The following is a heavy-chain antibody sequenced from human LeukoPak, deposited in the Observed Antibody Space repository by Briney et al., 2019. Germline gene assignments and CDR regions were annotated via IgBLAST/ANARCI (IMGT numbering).Heavy chain of an antibody. Sequence: GESLKISCKGSGYSFTSYWIGWVRQMPGKGLEWMGIIYPGDSDTRYSPSLQGQVTISADKSISTAYLQWSSLKASDTAMYYCARGDRHYDFWSGYSDFDYWGQGTLVTVSS. CDR3: ARGDRHYDFWSGYSDFDY. CDR1: GYSFTSYW. V-gene: IGHV5-51*01. CDR2: IYPGDSDT. D-gene: IGHD3-3*01. J-gene: IGHJ4*02.